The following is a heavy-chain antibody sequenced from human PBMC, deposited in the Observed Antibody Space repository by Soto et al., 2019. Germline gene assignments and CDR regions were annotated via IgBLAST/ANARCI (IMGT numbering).Heavy chain of an antibody. CDR3: TRIPLVGATGARYFDY. CDR2: IKNKANSYTT. CDR1: GFIFSDHY. D-gene: IGHD1-26*01. V-gene: IGHV3-72*01. J-gene: IGHJ4*02. Sequence: VQLVESGGGLVQPGGSLRLSCAASGFIFSDHYMDWVRQAPGKGLEWVGRIKNKANSYTTEYAASVKGRFTISRDDSKNSLYLQMNSLKTEDTAVYYCTRIPLVGATGARYFDYWGQGTLLTVSS.